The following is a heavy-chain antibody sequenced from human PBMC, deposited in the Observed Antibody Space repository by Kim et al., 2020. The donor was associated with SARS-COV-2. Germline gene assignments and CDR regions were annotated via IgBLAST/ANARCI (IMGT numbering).Heavy chain of an antibody. D-gene: IGHD3-10*01. V-gene: IGHV3-23*01. Sequence: GGSLRLSCAASGFAFGDSAMSWVRRAPGKGLEWVSGLSGNIADAKSADSVSGRCTISRDNADNTLFLQIDIISVNTTAVSLYYKAFLYFSGRGVFGSWG. CDR3: YKAFLYFSGRGVFGS. CDR1: GFAFGDSA. CDR2: LSGNIADA. J-gene: IGHJ5*01.